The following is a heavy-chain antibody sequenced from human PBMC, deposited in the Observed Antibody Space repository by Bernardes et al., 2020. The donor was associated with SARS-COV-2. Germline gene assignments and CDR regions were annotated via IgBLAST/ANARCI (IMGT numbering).Heavy chain of an antibody. Sequence: SLRLSCAASGFTFDDYAMHWVRQAPGKGLEWVSGISWNSGSIGYADSVKGRFTISRDNAKNSLYLQMNSLRAEDTALYYCAKTDFWSGYYFDYWGQGTLVTVSS. D-gene: IGHD3-3*01. CDR2: ISWNSGSI. V-gene: IGHV3-9*01. CDR3: AKTDFWSGYYFDY. J-gene: IGHJ4*02. CDR1: GFTFDDYA.